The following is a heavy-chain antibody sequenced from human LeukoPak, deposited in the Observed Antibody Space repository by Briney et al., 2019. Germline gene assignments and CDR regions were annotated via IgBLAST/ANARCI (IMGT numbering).Heavy chain of an antibody. J-gene: IGHJ3*02. CDR2: IYSGGST. CDR3: ARDSRQDYYDSSGYLWFAFDI. V-gene: IGHV3-53*01. CDR1: GFTVSNNY. Sequence: GGSLRLSCAASGFTVSNNYMSWVRQAPGKGLEWVSVIYSGGSTYYPDSVKGRFTISRDNSKNTLYLQMNSLRAEDTAVYYCARDSRQDYYDSSGYLWFAFDIWGQGTMVTVSS. D-gene: IGHD3-22*01.